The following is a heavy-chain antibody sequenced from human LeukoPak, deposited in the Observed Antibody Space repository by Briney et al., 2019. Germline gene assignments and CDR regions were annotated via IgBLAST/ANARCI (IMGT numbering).Heavy chain of an antibody. CDR1: GGSISSFY. Sequence: SETLSLTCTVSGGSISSFYWGWIRPPPGKGREWMGYIYYSGSTNSNPSLRSRVTKSVDTSKNQVSPKLSSVTAADTAVYYCARHRQSGSGWYHPSNDASDIWSQGTMVTVSS. CDR2: IYYSGST. CDR3: ARHRQSGSGWYHPSNDASDI. V-gene: IGHV4-59*08. D-gene: IGHD6-19*01. J-gene: IGHJ3*02.